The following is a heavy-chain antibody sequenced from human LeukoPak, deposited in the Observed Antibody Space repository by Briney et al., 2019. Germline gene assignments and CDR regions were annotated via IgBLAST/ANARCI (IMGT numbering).Heavy chain of an antibody. V-gene: IGHV3-66*02. J-gene: IGHJ4*02. Sequence: GGSLRLSCAASGFTVSTNYISWVRQAPGKGVEWVSVIYSAGSTYYADSVKGRFTISRDNSKNTVYLQINSLNADVTAVYYWGREGGSGSYGYDYWGQGTLVTVSS. D-gene: IGHD3-10*01. CDR1: GFTVSTNY. CDR3: GREGGSGSYGYDY. CDR2: IYSAGST.